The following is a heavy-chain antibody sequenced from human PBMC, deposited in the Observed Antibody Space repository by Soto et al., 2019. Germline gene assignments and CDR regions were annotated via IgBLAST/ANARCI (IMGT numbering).Heavy chain of an antibody. CDR3: AADIVVAPYHGMDV. CDR2: IAVGSGNT. J-gene: IGHJ6*02. Sequence: GASVKVSCKTSGITFTRSAVQWVRQARGQRPEWIGWIAVGSGNTNYAQKFQERVIITRDMSTSTAYMELSSLRSEDTAVYYCAADIVVAPYHGMDVWGQGTTVTVSS. V-gene: IGHV1-58*01. CDR1: GITFTRSA. D-gene: IGHD2-21*01.